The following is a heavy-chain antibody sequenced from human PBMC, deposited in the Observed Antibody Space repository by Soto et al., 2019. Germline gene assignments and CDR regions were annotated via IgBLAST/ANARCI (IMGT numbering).Heavy chain of an antibody. Sequence: GGSLRLSCAASGFSFNTYAMTGVRLAPGRGLEWVSTITSNGDTYYTASVKGRFAISRDISKNTLYQQMNSLRAEDSAVYYCVRYDTSRYYFYLWGQGTLVTVSS. CDR3: VRYDTSRYYFYL. D-gene: IGHD3-22*01. J-gene: IGHJ4*02. CDR1: GFSFNTYA. CDR2: ITSNGDT. V-gene: IGHV3-23*01.